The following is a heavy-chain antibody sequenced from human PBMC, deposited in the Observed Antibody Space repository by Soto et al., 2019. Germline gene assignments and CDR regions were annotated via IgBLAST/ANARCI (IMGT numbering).Heavy chain of an antibody. CDR3: ARLEGAMHYGMDV. V-gene: IGHV4-39*01. CDR1: GGSISSSSYY. J-gene: IGHJ6*02. D-gene: IGHD3-16*01. CDR2: IYYSGST. Sequence: RSLTCTVSGGSISSSSYYWGWIRQPPGKGLEWIGSIYYSGSTYYNPSLKSRVTISVDTSKNQFSLKLSSVTAADTAVYYCARLEGAMHYGMDVWGQGTTVTVSS.